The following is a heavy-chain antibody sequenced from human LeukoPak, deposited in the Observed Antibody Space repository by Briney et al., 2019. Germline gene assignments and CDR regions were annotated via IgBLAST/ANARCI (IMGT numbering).Heavy chain of an antibody. D-gene: IGHD6-19*01. Sequence: GGSLRLSCATSGFTFSSYAMHWVRQAPGKGLEWVSAISGSGGSTYYADSVKGRFTISRDNSKNTLYLQMNSLRAEDTAVYYCANLIAVAGTVFDYWGQGTLVTVSS. CDR1: GFTFSSYA. CDR2: ISGSGGST. J-gene: IGHJ4*02. V-gene: IGHV3-23*01. CDR3: ANLIAVAGTVFDY.